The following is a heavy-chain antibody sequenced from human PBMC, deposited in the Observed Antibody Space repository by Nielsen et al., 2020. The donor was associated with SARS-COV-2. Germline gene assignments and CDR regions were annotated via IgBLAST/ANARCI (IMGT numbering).Heavy chain of an antibody. D-gene: IGHD1-26*01. J-gene: IGHJ4*02. CDR2: ITGTSSHI. CDR3: VGIVGAL. CDR1: GFTFSSYS. Sequence: GESLKISCAASGFTFSSYSMNWVRQAPGKGLEWVSFITGTSSHISYGDSVRGRFTISRDNAKNSVHLQMNSLRAEDTAVYYCVGIVGALWGQGTLVTVSS. V-gene: IGHV3-21*01.